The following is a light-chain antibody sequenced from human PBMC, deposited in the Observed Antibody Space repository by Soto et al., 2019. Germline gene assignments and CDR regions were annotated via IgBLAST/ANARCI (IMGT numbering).Light chain of an antibody. J-gene: IGKJ1*01. CDR2: GAS. Sequence: IGLTQSPGTLSLSPGERATLSCRASQSGSDSYLAWYQQKPGQAPRLLIYGASTRATGIPARFSGSGSGTDFTLTISRLEPEDFAVYYCQQYGSSPWTFGQGTKVDIK. CDR1: QSGSDSY. V-gene: IGKV3-20*01. CDR3: QQYGSSPWT.